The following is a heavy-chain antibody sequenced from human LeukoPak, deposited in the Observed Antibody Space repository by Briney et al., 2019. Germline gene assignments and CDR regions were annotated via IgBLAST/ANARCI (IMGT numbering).Heavy chain of an antibody. CDR2: MHHSGST. J-gene: IGHJ4*02. CDR3: ARDRSYYTFDY. D-gene: IGHD3-10*01. CDR1: GYSISTDYH. Sequence: SETLSLTCAVSGYSISTDYHWGWIRQPPGKGLEWIGAMHHSGSTYYNPSLKSRVTISVDTSKNQVSLKLSSVTAADTAVYYCARDRSYYTFDYWGQGTLVIVSA. V-gene: IGHV4-38-2*02.